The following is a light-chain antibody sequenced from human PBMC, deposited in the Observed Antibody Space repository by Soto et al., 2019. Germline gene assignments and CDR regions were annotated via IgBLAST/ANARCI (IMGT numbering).Light chain of an antibody. J-gene: IGLJ2*01. CDR2: EVT. CDR3: SSYTSTNHVV. CDR1: SSDVGGYNY. V-gene: IGLV2-14*01. Sequence: QSALTQPASVSGSPGQSITISCTGTSSDVGGYNYVSWYQQHPGKAPILVIYEVTKRPSGVSNRFSGSKSGNTASLTISGLQAEDETDYYCSSYTSTNHVVFGGGTKLTVL.